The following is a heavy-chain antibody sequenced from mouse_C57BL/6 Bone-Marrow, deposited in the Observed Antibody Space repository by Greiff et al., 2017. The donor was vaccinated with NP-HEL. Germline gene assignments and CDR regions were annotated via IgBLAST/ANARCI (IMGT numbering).Heavy chain of an antibody. J-gene: IGHJ3*01. CDR2: ISSGGSYT. CDR3: AIPYDYGVAWFAY. CDR1: GFTFSSYG. V-gene: IGHV5-6*01. Sequence: EVQLVESGGDLVKPGGSLKLSCAASGFTFSSYGMSWVRQTPDKRLEWVATISSGGSYTYYPDSVKGRVTISRDNAKNTLYLQISSLKSEDTAMYYCAIPYDYGVAWFAYWGQGTLITVSA. D-gene: IGHD2-4*01.